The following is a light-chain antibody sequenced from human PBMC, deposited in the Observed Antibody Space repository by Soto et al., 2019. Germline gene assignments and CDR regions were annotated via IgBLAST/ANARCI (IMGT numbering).Light chain of an antibody. CDR3: CSYAGSYTYV. Sequence: QSVLTQPRSVSGSPGQSVTISCTGTSSVVGGYNYVFWYQQHPGKAPKLMIYDVSKRPSGVPDRFSGSKSGNTASLTISGLQAEDEADYYCCSYAGSYTYVFGTGTKVTVL. V-gene: IGLV2-11*01. CDR2: DVS. J-gene: IGLJ1*01. CDR1: SSVVGGYNY.